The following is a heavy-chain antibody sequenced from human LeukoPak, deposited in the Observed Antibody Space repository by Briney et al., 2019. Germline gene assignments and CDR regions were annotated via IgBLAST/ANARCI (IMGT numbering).Heavy chain of an antibody. CDR1: GFTFSSYA. J-gene: IGHJ4*02. V-gene: IGHV3-23*01. CDR3: ATRGRAHYYGSGSAD. CDR2: ISGSGGST. D-gene: IGHD3-10*01. Sequence: GGSLRLSCAASGFTFSSYAMSWVRQAPGKGLEWVSAISGSGGSTYYADSVKGRFTISRDNSKNTLYLQMNSLRAEDTAVYYCATRGRAHYYGSGSADWGQGTRVTVSS.